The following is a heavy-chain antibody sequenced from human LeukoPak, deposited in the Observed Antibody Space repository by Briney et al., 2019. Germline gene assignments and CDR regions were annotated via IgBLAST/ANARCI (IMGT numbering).Heavy chain of an antibody. J-gene: IGHJ3*02. Sequence: GGSLRPSCAASGFTFSNFWMSWVRQAPGKGLEWVAVISYDGSNKYYADSVKGRFTISRDNSKNTLYLQMNSLRAEDTAVYYCARESIGHDAFDIWGQGTMVTVSS. CDR2: ISYDGSNK. CDR3: ARESIGHDAFDI. CDR1: GFTFSNFW. V-gene: IGHV3-30-3*01.